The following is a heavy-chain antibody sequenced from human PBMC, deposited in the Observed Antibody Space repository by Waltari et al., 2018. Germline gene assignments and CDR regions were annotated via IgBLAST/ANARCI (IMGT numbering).Heavy chain of an antibody. V-gene: IGHV4-38-2*01. CDR3: ARAGRLLWFGDI. CDR1: GYSISSGYY. Sequence: QVQLQESGPGLVKPSETLSLTCAVSGYSISSGYYWGWIRQPPGKGLEWIGSMYHSGSTYYNPSLNSRVTISLDTSKNQFSLKLSCVTAADTAVYYCARAGRLLWFGDIWGQGTMVTVSS. D-gene: IGHD3-10*01. J-gene: IGHJ3*02. CDR2: MYHSGST.